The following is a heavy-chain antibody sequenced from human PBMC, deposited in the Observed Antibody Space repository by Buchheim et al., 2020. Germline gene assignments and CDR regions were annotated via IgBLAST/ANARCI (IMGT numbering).Heavy chain of an antibody. V-gene: IGHV3-23*01. D-gene: IGHD5-18*01. CDR1: GFTFGTYS. Sequence: EVQLLESGGGLVQPGGSMRLSCAASGFTFGTYSMTWVRQAPGKGLEWVSAISVSGGSPYYAASVKGRFTISSDNSKNTLHLQMNSLRAEDTAVYHCAKNVDTAMLRPFDYWGQGAL. CDR3: AKNVDTAMLRPFDY. J-gene: IGHJ4*02. CDR2: ISVSGGSP.